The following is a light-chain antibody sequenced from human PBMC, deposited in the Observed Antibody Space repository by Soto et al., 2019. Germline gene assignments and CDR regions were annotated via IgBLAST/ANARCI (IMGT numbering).Light chain of an antibody. CDR3: QQRYNTHIT. V-gene: IGKV1-12*01. J-gene: IGKJ5*01. CDR1: QGITNW. CDR2: AAS. Sequence: DIQLTQSPSSLSASVGDRVNITCRASQGITNWLAWYQKKTGKDPNILIYAASTLQGGVPSRFTGIVSGTDFTLTLASLQPEDCATYVGQQRYNTHITFGQWTRLEIK.